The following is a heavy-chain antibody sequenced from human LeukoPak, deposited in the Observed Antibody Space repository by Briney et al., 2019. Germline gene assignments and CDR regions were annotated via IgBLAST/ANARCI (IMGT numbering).Heavy chain of an antibody. Sequence: GGSLRLSCAASGFTFSSYGMHWVRQAPGKGLEWVAFIRYDGSNKYYADSVKGRFTISRDNSKNTLYLQMNSLRAEDTAVYYCARVLDSSGWFDYWGQGTLVTVSS. CDR3: ARVLDSSGWFDY. CDR2: IRYDGSNK. J-gene: IGHJ5*01. CDR1: GFTFSSYG. D-gene: IGHD6-19*01. V-gene: IGHV3-30*02.